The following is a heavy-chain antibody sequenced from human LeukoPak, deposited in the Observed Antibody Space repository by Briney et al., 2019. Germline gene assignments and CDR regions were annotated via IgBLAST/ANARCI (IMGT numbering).Heavy chain of an antibody. CDR3: AKPRRLAAEGWFDP. V-gene: IGHV4-39*01. D-gene: IGHD6-13*01. CDR2: IYYSGST. Sequence: SETLSLTCTVSGGSISSSSYYWGWIRQPPGKGLEWIGSIYYSGSTYYNPSLKSRVTISVDTSKNQCSLKLSSVTAADTAVYYCAKPRRLAAEGWFDPWGQGTLVTVSS. J-gene: IGHJ5*02. CDR1: GGSISSSSYY.